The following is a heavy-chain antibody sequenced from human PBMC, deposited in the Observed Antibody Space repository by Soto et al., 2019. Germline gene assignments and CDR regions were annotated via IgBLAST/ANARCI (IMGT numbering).Heavy chain of an antibody. CDR2: IYYSGST. Sequence: SETLSLTCTVSGGSISSYYWSWIRQPPGKGLEWIGYIYYSGSTNYNPSLKSRVTISVDTSKNQFSLKLSSVTAADTAVYYCAGGLFYGDYYFDYWGQGTLVTVS. D-gene: IGHD4-17*01. V-gene: IGHV4-59*01. CDR1: GGSISSYY. CDR3: AGGLFYGDYYFDY. J-gene: IGHJ4*02.